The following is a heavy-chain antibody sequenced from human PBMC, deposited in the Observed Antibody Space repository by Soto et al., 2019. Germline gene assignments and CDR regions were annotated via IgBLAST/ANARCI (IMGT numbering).Heavy chain of an antibody. CDR3: ARNSISKKIDY. CDR2: IFYSGST. CDR1: GGSINSGGYY. D-gene: IGHD3-22*01. V-gene: IGHV4-31*03. Sequence: QVPLQESGPGLGKPSQTLSLTCSVSGGSINSGGYYWTWIRQHPGKGLEWIGNIFYSGSTSCDPSLKSRLTISIATSKTRSSLKLSSVTAADTAVYYCARNSISKKIDYWGQGTLVTVSS. J-gene: IGHJ4*02.